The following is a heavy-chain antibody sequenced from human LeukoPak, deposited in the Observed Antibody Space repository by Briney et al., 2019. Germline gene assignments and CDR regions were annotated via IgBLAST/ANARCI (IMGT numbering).Heavy chain of an antibody. CDR2: IYSDNT. V-gene: IGHV3-66*03. J-gene: IGHJ4*02. Sequence: PGGSLRLSCTVSGFTFSSNSMSWVRQAPGKGLEWVSFIYSDNTHYADSVKGRSTISIDNSKNTLYLQMNSLTAEDTAVYYCARGGGNWNYVRMRAPIDYWGQGTLVTVSS. CDR1: GFTFSSNS. CDR3: ARGGGNWNYVRMRAPIDY. D-gene: IGHD1-7*01.